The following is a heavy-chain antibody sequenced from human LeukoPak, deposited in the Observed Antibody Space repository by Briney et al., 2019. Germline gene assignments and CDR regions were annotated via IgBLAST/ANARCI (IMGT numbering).Heavy chain of an antibody. V-gene: IGHV1-24*01. Sequence: ASVKVSCKVSGYTLTELSMHWVRQAPGKGLEWMGGFDPEDGETIYAQKFQGRVTMTEDTSTDTAYMELSSLRSEDAAVYYCATDLRRGNYEWLVLRWGQGTWSPSPQ. D-gene: IGHD6-19*01. J-gene: IGHJ4*02. CDR1: GYTLTELS. CDR2: FDPEDGET. CDR3: ATDLRRGNYEWLVLR.